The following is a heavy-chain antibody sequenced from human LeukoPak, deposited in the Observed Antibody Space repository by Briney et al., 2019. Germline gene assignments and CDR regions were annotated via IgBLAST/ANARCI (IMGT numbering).Heavy chain of an antibody. CDR3: ARETYCSGGSCYKGNAFDI. CDR2: IDTAGDT. Sequence: GGSLRLSCAASGFTFSSYDMHWVRQATGKGLEWVSAIDTAGDTYYPGSVKGRFTISRENAKNSLYLQMNSLRADDTAVYYCARETYCSGGSCYKGNAFDIWGQGTMVTVSS. CDR1: GFTFSSYD. D-gene: IGHD2-15*01. J-gene: IGHJ3*02. V-gene: IGHV3-13*01.